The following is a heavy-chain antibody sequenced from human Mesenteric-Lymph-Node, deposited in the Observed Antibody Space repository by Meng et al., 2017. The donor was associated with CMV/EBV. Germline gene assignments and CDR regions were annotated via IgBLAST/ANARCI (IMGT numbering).Heavy chain of an antibody. D-gene: IGHD3-9*01. CDR3: ARGYYDVLTGYYSLYYFDY. J-gene: IGHJ4*02. CDR1: TSTTYD. Sequence: TSTTYDFNWVRQATGQGLEWVGWMNPSSGNTGYAQKFQGRVTMTRNISISTAYMELSSLRSEDTAVYYCARGYYDVLTGYYSLYYFDYWGQGTLVTVSS. V-gene: IGHV1-8*01. CDR2: MNPSSGNT.